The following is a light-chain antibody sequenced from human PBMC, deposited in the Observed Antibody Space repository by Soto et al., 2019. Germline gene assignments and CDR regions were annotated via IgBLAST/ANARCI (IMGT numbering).Light chain of an antibody. J-gene: IGKJ4*01. CDR1: QSVSTY. V-gene: IGKV3-11*01. Sequence: EIVLTQSPATLSLSPGERSTLSCRASQSVSTYLDWYQLRPGQAPRLLIYAASNRATGIPARFSGSGSGTDFTLTISSLEPEDVSVYYCQQRYNWPPLTFGGGTRVEIK. CDR3: QQRYNWPPLT. CDR2: AAS.